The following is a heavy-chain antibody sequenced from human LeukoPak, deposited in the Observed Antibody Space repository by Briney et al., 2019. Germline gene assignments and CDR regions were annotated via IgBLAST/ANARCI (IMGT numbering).Heavy chain of an antibody. CDR2: IIPILGIA. Sequence: SVKVSCKASGYTFTGYYMHWVRQAPGQGLEWMGRIIPILGIANYAQKFQGRVTITADKSTSTAYMELSSLRSEDTAVYYCARDTESYYFDYWGQGTLVTVSS. CDR3: ARDTESYYFDY. CDR1: GYTFTGYY. V-gene: IGHV1-69*04. J-gene: IGHJ4*02. D-gene: IGHD3-10*01.